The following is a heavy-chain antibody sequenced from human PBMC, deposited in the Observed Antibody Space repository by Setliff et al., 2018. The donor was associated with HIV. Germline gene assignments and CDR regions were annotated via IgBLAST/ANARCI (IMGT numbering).Heavy chain of an antibody. V-gene: IGHV1-69*13. CDR2: IIPIFGTP. D-gene: IGHD3-22*01. J-gene: IGHJ6*03. Sequence: SVKVSCKASGYTLSTYGISWVRQAPGQGLEWMGGIIPIFGTPNFAPKFQGRVTITADESTKTAYMELSSLRSEDTAVYYCARGRNYDSSGYGDYYYYMDVWGKGTTVTVSS. CDR3: ARGRNYDSSGYGDYYYYMDV. CDR1: GYTLSTYG.